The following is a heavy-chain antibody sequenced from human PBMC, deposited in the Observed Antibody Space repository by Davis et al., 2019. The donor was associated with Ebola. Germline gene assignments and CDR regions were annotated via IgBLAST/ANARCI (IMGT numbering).Heavy chain of an antibody. V-gene: IGHV1-8*01. CDR1: GYIFSTYD. CDR3: ARGYSPKCRGGDCVNDF. D-gene: IGHD2-21*02. J-gene: IGHJ4*02. Sequence: ASVKVSCKASGYIFSTYDINWVRQASGQGLEWMGWVNPYSGHTGYEEKFKGRVTMTGDPSISTAYMELSSLTIDDTAVYYCARGYSPKCRGGDCVNDFWGQGTLVTVST. CDR2: VNPYSGHT.